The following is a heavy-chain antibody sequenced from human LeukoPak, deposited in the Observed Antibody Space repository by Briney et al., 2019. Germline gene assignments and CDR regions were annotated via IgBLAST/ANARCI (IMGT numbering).Heavy chain of an antibody. CDR2: ISGSGGST. D-gene: IGHD2-15*01. J-gene: IGHJ6*03. Sequence: PGGSLRLSCAASGFTFSSYGMSWVRQAPGKGLEWVSAISGSGGSTYYADSVKGRFTISRDNSKSTLYLQMNSLRVEDTALYYCAKNGDRGAYCTGGTCYPYFYYYMDVWGKGTTVTI. CDR1: GFTFSSYG. V-gene: IGHV3-23*01. CDR3: AKNGDRGAYCTGGTCYPYFYYYMDV.